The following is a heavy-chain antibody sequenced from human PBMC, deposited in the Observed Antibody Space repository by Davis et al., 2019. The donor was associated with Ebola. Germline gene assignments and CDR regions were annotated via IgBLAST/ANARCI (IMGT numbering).Heavy chain of an antibody. CDR1: GGSISSYY. J-gene: IGHJ4*02. CDR3: ARVPSTFGGVIDRLDY. V-gene: IGHV4-59*01. Sequence: SETLSLTCTVSGGSISSYYWSWIRQPPGKGLEWIGYTYYSGSTNYNPSLKSRVTISVDTSKNQFSLKLSSVTAADTAVYYCARVPSTFGGVIDRLDYWGQGTLVTVSS. D-gene: IGHD3-16*02. CDR2: TYYSGST.